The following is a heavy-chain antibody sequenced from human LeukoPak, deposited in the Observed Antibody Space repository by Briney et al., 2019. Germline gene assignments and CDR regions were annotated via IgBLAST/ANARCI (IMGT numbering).Heavy chain of an antibody. Sequence: GSLRLSCAASGFTFSSYAMSWVRQAPGKGLEWIGEINHSGSTSYNPSLKSRVTISVDTSKNQFSLKLSSVTAADTAVYYCARGATSPRNFDYWGQGTLVTVSS. J-gene: IGHJ4*02. CDR1: GFTFSSYA. CDR3: ARGATSPRNFDY. V-gene: IGHV4-34*01. CDR2: INHSGST.